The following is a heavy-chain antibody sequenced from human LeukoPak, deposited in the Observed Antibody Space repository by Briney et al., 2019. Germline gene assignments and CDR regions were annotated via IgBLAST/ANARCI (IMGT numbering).Heavy chain of an antibody. CDR3: ARLIGNYYYYGMDV. CDR1: GGSISSDY. CDR2: IYYSGST. Sequence: SETLSLTCTVSGGSISSDYWTGIRQPPGKGLEWIGHIYYSGSTNYNPSLESRVTISVDTSKNQFSLKLSSVTAADTAVYYCARLIGNYYYYGMDVWGQGTTVTVSS. V-gene: IGHV4-59*08. J-gene: IGHJ6*02.